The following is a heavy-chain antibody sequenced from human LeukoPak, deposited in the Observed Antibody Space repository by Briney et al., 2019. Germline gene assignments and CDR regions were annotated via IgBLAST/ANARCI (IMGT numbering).Heavy chain of an antibody. D-gene: IGHD3-10*01. Sequence: ASVKVSCKASGYTFTSYAMHWVRQAPGQRLEWMGWINAGNGNTKYSQKFQGRVTITRDTSASTAYMELSSLRSEDTAVYYCARFYGSGSYYNGGFDYWGQGTLVTVSS. J-gene: IGHJ4*02. V-gene: IGHV1-3*01. CDR3: ARFYGSGSYYNGGFDY. CDR1: GYTFTSYA. CDR2: INAGNGNT.